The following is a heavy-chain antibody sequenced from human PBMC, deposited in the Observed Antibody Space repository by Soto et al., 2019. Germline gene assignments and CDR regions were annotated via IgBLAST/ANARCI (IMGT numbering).Heavy chain of an antibody. J-gene: IGHJ5*02. CDR3: AEPLIATGSKRGLDL. CDR1: GFSFSGYA. V-gene: IGHV3-23*01. Sequence: EVQLFESGGGLVQPGGSLRLSCVASGFSFSGYAMTWVRQAPGKGLEWVSVISGGGGTTYYADSVKGRFTISRDNSKSTLYFQMNSLRAEDTGVYYCAEPLIATGSKRGLDLWGQGTLVTVSP. CDR2: ISGGGGTT. D-gene: IGHD6-13*01.